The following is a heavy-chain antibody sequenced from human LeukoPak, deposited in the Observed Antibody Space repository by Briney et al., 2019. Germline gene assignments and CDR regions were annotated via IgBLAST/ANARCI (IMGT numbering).Heavy chain of an antibody. J-gene: IGHJ4*02. CDR1: GFTFSSYE. CDR2: ISSSGGSI. D-gene: IGHD2-15*01. CDR3: GSGRGVWCSGGSCSYFDD. V-gene: IGHV3-48*03. Sequence: GGSLRLSCAASGFTFSSYEMNWVRQAPGKGLEGVSYISSSGGSIYYADSVKGRFTISRDNAKNTLYLQMNSLRAEDTSVYYWGSGRGVWCSGGSCSYFDDWGQGTRVTVSS.